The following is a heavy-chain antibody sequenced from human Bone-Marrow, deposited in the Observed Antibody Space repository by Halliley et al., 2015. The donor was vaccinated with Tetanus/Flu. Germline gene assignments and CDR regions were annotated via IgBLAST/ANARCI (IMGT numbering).Heavy chain of an antibody. CDR2: ISGSGAYT. Sequence: SLRLSCAASRFDFSTHSMNWVRQAPGKGLEWVSSISGSGAYTFYADSVKGRFTISRDNAKKTLYLQMNSLTSEDTAVYYCARAGGGCSASSCHNVCDCAMGVWGQGTTVPVSS. V-gene: IGHV3-21*01. CDR1: RFDFSTHS. CDR3: ARAGGGCSASSCHNVCDCAMGV. D-gene: IGHD2-2*02. J-gene: IGHJ6*02.